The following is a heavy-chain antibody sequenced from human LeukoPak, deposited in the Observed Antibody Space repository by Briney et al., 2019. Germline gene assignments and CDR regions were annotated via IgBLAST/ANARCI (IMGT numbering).Heavy chain of an antibody. CDR2: INHSGST. CDR3: ARDGYCSSTSCPPFDY. CDR1: GFTVSSSY. J-gene: IGHJ4*02. V-gene: IGHV4-34*01. D-gene: IGHD2-2*01. Sequence: KPGGSLRLSCAASGFTVSSSYMNWVRQAPGKGLEWIGEINHSGSTNYNPSLKSRVTISVDTSKNQFSLKLSSVTAADTAVYYCARDGYCSSTSCPPFDYWGQGTLVTVSS.